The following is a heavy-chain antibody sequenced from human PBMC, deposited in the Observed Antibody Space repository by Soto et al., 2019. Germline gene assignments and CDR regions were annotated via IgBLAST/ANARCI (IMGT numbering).Heavy chain of an antibody. D-gene: IGHD3-9*01. Sequence: QVQLVESGGGVVQPGRSLRLSCAASGFTFSSYGMHWVRQAPGKGLEWVAVISYDGSNKYYADSVKGQFTISRDNSKNTLYLQMNSLRAEDTAVYYCAKDCQSDYDILTGYYRVQYYYYYGMDVWGQGTTVTVSS. J-gene: IGHJ6*02. CDR1: GFTFSSYG. V-gene: IGHV3-30*18. CDR3: AKDCQSDYDILTGYYRVQYYYYYGMDV. CDR2: ISYDGSNK.